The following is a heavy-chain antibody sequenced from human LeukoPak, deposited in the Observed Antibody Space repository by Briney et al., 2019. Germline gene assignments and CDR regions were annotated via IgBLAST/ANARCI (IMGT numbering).Heavy chain of an antibody. CDR3: ARLAYYYDSSGWKGVDP. V-gene: IGHV1-3*01. CDR2: INAGNGNT. J-gene: IGHJ5*02. CDR1: GYTFTSYA. Sequence: ASVKVSCKASGYTFTSYAMHWVRQAPGQRLERMGWINAGNGNTKYSQKFQGRVTITADESTSTAYMELSSLRSEDTAVYYCARLAYYYDSSGWKGVDPWGQGTLVTVSS. D-gene: IGHD3-22*01.